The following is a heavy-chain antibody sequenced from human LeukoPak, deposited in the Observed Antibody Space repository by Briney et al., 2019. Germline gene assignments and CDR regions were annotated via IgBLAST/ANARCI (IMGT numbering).Heavy chain of an antibody. V-gene: IGHV4-4*07. Sequence: SETLSLTCTVSGGSISSFHWSWIRQPAGKGLEWIGRIYSSGNTNYNPSLKSRVTMSVDTSKNQFSLKLSSVTAADMAVYYCARVYYSNSYDYWYFDLWGRGTLVTVSS. CDR1: GGSISSFH. J-gene: IGHJ2*01. CDR2: IYSSGNT. CDR3: ARVYYSNSYDYWYFDL. D-gene: IGHD6-13*01.